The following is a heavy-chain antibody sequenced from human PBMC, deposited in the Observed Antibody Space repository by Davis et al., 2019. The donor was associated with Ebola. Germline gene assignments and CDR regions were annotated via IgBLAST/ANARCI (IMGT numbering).Heavy chain of an antibody. Sequence: ASVKVSCKASGYTFTNFGITWVRQAPGQGLEWVGWINPNNGDTNYAQKFQGRVTMTRDTSITTAYMDLSRLKSDDTAVYYCARGRSSSRWAFDIWGQRTMVTVSS. CDR1: GYTFTNFG. CDR3: ARGRSSSRWAFDI. J-gene: IGHJ3*02. CDR2: INPNNGDT. V-gene: IGHV1-2*02. D-gene: IGHD6-13*01.